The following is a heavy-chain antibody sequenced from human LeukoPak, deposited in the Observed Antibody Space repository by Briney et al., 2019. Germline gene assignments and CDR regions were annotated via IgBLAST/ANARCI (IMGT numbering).Heavy chain of an antibody. V-gene: IGHV1-8*01. CDR3: GRPLQRGSWTQRALDY. Sequence: EASVKVSCKASGYTFTSYDISWVRQATGQGLEWMGWMNPNSGNAGYARRFQGRVTMTGNNSISTAYMELTSLRSEDTAVYYCGRPLQRGSWTQRALDYWGQGTLVTVSS. J-gene: IGHJ4*02. CDR2: MNPNSGNA. D-gene: IGHD3-10*01. CDR1: GYTFTSYD.